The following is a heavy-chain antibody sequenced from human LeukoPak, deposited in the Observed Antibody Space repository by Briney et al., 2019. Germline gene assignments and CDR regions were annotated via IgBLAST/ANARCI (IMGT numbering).Heavy chain of an antibody. Sequence: SETLSLTCAVYGGSFSGYYWSWIRQPPGKGLEWIGEINHSGSTNYNPSLKSRVTISVDTSKNQFSLKLSSVTAADTAVYYCARGLGVIVGATNYYYYGMDVWGQGTTVTVSS. V-gene: IGHV4-34*01. CDR2: INHSGST. J-gene: IGHJ6*02. D-gene: IGHD1-26*01. CDR1: GGSFSGYY. CDR3: ARGLGVIVGATNYYYYGMDV.